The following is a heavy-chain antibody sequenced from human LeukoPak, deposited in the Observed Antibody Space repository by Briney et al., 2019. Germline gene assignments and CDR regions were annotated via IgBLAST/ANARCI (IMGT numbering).Heavy chain of an antibody. CDR2: INPSGGST. CDR1: GYTFTSYY. J-gene: IGHJ4*02. CDR3: ARERVAVAGRGYFDY. Sequence: ASVKVSCKASGYTFTSYYMHWVRQAPGQGLEWMGIINPSGGSTSYAQKFQGRVTMTRDTSTSTVYMELSSLRSEDTAVYYCARERVAVAGRGYFDYWGQGTLVTVSS. D-gene: IGHD6-19*01. V-gene: IGHV1-46*01.